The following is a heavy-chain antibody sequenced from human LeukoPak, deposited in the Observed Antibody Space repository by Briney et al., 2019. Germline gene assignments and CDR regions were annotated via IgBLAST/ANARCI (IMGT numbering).Heavy chain of an antibody. V-gene: IGHV3-30*03. Sequence: GGSLRLSCAASGFTFNSYGIHWVRQAPGKGLEWVAVISYDGSNKYYADSVKGRFTISRDNSKNTLYLQMNSLRDEDTAIYYCARGSHSSGWPGPYYFDFCGQGTRVTVSS. J-gene: IGHJ4*02. D-gene: IGHD6-19*01. CDR3: ARGSHSSGWPGPYYFDF. CDR1: GFTFNSYG. CDR2: ISYDGSNK.